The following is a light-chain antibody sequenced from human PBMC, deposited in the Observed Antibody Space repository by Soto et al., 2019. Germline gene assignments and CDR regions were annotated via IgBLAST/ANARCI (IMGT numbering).Light chain of an antibody. CDR2: DAS. CDR1: QSVSSY. Sequence: EIVLTQSPATLSLSPGERATLSCRASQSVSSYLAWYQQKPGQAPRLLIYDASNRATGIPARFSGSGSGTDLTITISSLEPEDCEVYYCQQRSNWPITFGQGTRLEIK. J-gene: IGKJ5*01. CDR3: QQRSNWPIT. V-gene: IGKV3-11*01.